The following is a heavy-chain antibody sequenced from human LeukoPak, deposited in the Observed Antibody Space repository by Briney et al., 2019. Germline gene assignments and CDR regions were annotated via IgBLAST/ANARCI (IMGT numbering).Heavy chain of an antibody. Sequence: ASVKVSCKASGYTFTGYYMHWVRQAPGQGLEWMGWINPNSGGTNYAQKFQGRVTMTRDTSISTAYMELSRLRSDDTAVYYCARPSTTVTTPFDYWGQGTLVTASS. J-gene: IGHJ4*02. CDR2: INPNSGGT. V-gene: IGHV1-2*02. CDR3: ARPSTTVTTPFDY. D-gene: IGHD4-17*01. CDR1: GYTFTGYY.